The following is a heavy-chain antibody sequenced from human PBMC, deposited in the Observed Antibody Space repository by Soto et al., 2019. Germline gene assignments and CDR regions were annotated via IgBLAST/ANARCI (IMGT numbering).Heavy chain of an antibody. CDR3: ARDQGRSITCQLDY. CDR2: ISYDGSNT. D-gene: IGHD2-2*01. Sequence: QVQLVESGGGVVQPGRSLRLSCAVSGFTFSTYAMHWVRQAPGKGLEWVAVISYDGSNTYYADSEKGRFTISRDNMLYLQMNSLRAEDTAVYYCARDQGRSITCQLDYWGQGTLVTVSS. CDR1: GFTFSTYA. V-gene: IGHV3-30-3*01. J-gene: IGHJ4*02.